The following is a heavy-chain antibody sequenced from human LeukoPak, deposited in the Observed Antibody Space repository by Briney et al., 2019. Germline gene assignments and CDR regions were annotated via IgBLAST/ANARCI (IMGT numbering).Heavy chain of an antibody. CDR3: ASSMVRGVIIYYFDY. Sequence: PSETLSLTCAVSGGSISSGGYSWSWIRQPPGKGLEWIGYIYHSGSTYYNPSLKSRVTISVDRSKNQFSLKLSSVTAADTAVYYCASSMVRGVIIYYFDYWGQGTLVTVSS. CDR1: GGSISSGGYS. D-gene: IGHD3-10*01. V-gene: IGHV4-30-2*01. CDR2: IYHSGST. J-gene: IGHJ4*02.